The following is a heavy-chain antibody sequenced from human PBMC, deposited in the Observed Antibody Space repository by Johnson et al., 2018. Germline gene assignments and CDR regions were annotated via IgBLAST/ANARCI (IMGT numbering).Heavy chain of an antibody. CDR2: LSGSGGNT. CDR3: AIDRPRWDC. CDR1: GLTFSNYA. D-gene: IGHD5-24*01. V-gene: IGHV3-23*04. J-gene: IGHJ4*02. Sequence: EVQLVESGGGLVQPGGSLRLSCAASGLTFSNYAMSWVRQAPGKGLEWVSALSGSGGNTYYADSVKGRFTISRDNSKDTLFLQMDSLRVDDTAVYYCAIDRPRWDCWGQGTLVTVSS.